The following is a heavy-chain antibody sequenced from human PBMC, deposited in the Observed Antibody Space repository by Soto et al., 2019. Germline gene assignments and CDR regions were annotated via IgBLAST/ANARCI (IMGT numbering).Heavy chain of an antibody. CDR2: IYYSGST. V-gene: IGHV4-31*03. J-gene: IGHJ4*02. D-gene: IGHD3-9*01. Sequence: QVQLQESGPGLVKPSQTLSLICNVSGDSISSGTYYWSWIRQHPGKGLEWIGFIYYSGSTHYTPSLLSRVPISVDTSKNQFSLMLRSVTAADTAIYYCARDGGPGIRYFSTAWSQGTLVTVSS. CDR1: GDSISSGTYY. CDR3: ARDGGPGIRYFSTA.